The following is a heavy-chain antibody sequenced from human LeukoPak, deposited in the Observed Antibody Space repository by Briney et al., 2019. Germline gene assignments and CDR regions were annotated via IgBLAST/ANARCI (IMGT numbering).Heavy chain of an antibody. D-gene: IGHD6-6*01. Sequence: GGSLRLSCAASGFTFSSYAMHWVRQAPGKGLEWVAVISYDGSNKYYADSVKGRFTISRDNSKNTLYLQMNSLRAEDTAVYYCARDVTAARRGTTYYYYGMDVWGQGTTVTVSS. V-gene: IGHV3-30-3*01. CDR2: ISYDGSNK. CDR3: ARDVTAARRGTTYYYYGMDV. J-gene: IGHJ6*02. CDR1: GFTFSSYA.